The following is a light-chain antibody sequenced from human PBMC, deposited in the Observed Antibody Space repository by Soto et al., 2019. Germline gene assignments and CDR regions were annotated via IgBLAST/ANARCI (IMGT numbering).Light chain of an antibody. V-gene: IGKV3-15*01. Sequence: EIVMTQSPATLSVSPGERAALSCRASQSVSSNFAWYQQKPGQAPRLLIYGASTRATGIPARFSGSGSGTEFTLTISSLPSEDFAVYYCQQYNNWPYTFGQGTKLEI. CDR1: QSVSSN. CDR2: GAS. J-gene: IGKJ2*01. CDR3: QQYNNWPYT.